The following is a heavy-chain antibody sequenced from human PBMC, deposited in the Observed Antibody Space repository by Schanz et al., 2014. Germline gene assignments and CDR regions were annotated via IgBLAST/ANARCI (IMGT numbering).Heavy chain of an antibody. Sequence: EVQLVESGGGLVKPGGSLRLSCAASGFDFNSYSMNWVRQAPGKGLEWVANIKQDGSEKYYVDAVKGRFTISRDNAKNSMYLHMKSLRGEDTAVYYCARDNYYGSGSCAYWGQGTLVTVSS. CDR2: IKQDGSEK. V-gene: IGHV3-7*01. CDR1: GFDFNSYS. D-gene: IGHD3-10*01. J-gene: IGHJ4*02. CDR3: ARDNYYGSGSCAY.